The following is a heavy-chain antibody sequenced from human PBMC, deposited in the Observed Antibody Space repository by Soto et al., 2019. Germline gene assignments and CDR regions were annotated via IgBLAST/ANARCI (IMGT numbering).Heavy chain of an antibody. D-gene: IGHD3-16*01. CDR1: GYTFTSYG. CDR2: ISAYNGNT. V-gene: IGHV1-18*01. CDR3: ARGNLRKGRVSYIYGMDV. J-gene: IGHJ6*02. Sequence: QVQLVQSGAEVKKPGASVKVSCKASGYTFTSYGISWVRQAPGQGLEWMGWISAYNGNTNYAQKLQGRVTMTTATSTSTAYMELRSLRSDDTAVYYCARGNLRKGRVSYIYGMDVWGQGTTVTVSS.